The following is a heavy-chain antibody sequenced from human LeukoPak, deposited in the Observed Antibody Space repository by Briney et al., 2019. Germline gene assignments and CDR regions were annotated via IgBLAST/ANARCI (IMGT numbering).Heavy chain of an antibody. CDR2: INPNSGST. Sequence: ASVKVYCKASGYTFTGYYMHWVRQAPGQGLEWMGWINPNSGSTNYAQKFQGRVTMTRDTSISTAYMELSRLRSDDTAVYYCAKRQYCRGGSCYSPKFLYYYYGMDVWGQGTTVTVSS. CDR1: GYTFTGYY. D-gene: IGHD2-15*01. J-gene: IGHJ6*02. V-gene: IGHV1-2*02. CDR3: AKRQYCRGGSCYSPKFLYYYYGMDV.